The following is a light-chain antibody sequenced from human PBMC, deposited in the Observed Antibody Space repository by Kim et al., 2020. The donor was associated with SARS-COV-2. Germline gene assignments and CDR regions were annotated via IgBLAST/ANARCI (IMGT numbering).Light chain of an antibody. V-gene: IGKV1-39*01. CDR1: QSSSSY. Sequence: SASVGDRVTITCRASQSSSSYLNWYQQQPGKAPKLLIYAASSLQSGVPARFSGSGSGTDFTLTISSLQPEDFATYYCQQSYSTPYTFGQGTKLEI. J-gene: IGKJ2*01. CDR2: AAS. CDR3: QQSYSTPYT.